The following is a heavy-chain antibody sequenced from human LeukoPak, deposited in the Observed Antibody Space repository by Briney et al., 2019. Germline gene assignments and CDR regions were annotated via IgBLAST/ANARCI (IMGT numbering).Heavy chain of an antibody. V-gene: IGHV4-30-4*08. J-gene: IGHJ4*02. CDR2: IYYSGIT. CDR3: ARGLYDDYGDYVPLDY. CDR1: GGSISSGDYY. D-gene: IGHD4-17*01. Sequence: SETLSLXCTVSGGSISSGDYYWSWIRQPPGKGLEWIGYIYYSGITYYNPSLKSRVTISVDTSKNQFSLKLSSVTAADTAVYYCARGLYDDYGDYVPLDYWGQGTLVTVSS.